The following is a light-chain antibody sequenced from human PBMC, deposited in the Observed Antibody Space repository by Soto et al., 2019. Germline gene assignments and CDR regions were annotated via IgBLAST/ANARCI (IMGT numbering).Light chain of an antibody. CDR3: LQDYYYPYT. Sequence: AIQMTQSPSSLSASVGDRVTITCRASQGIGNDLGWFQQKPGKAPKLLIYTASSLQSGVPSRFSGSGSGTDFTLTISSLQPEDFSTYYCLQDYYYPYTFGQGTKLEIK. J-gene: IGKJ2*01. CDR2: TAS. V-gene: IGKV1-6*01. CDR1: QGIGND.